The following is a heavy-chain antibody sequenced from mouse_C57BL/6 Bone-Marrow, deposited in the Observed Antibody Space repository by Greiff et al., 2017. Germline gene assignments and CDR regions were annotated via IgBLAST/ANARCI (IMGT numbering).Heavy chain of an antibody. CDR2: ISSGGSYT. D-gene: IGHD1-1*01. CDR3: AGQSDYYYGSPGGALDY. J-gene: IGHJ4*01. V-gene: IGHV5-6*02. Sequence: EVKLEESGGDLVKPGGSLKLSCAASGFTFSSYGMSWVRQTPDKRLEWVATISSGGSYTYYPDSVKGRFTISRDNAKNTLYLQMSSLKSEDTAMYYCAGQSDYYYGSPGGALDYWGQGTSVTVSS. CDR1: GFTFSSYG.